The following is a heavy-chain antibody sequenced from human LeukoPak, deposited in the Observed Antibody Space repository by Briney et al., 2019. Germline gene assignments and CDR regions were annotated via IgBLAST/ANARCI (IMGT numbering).Heavy chain of an antibody. CDR3: ARVGLRFLEWLFERGWFDP. CDR2: IYYSGST. CDR1: GGSISSSSYY. Sequence: SETLSLTCTVSGGSISSSSYYWGWIRQPPGKGLEWIGSIYYSGSTYYNPSLKSRVTISVDTSKNQFSLKLSSVTAADTAVYYCARVGLRFLEWLFERGWFDPWGQGTLVTVSS. J-gene: IGHJ5*02. V-gene: IGHV4-39*01. D-gene: IGHD3-3*01.